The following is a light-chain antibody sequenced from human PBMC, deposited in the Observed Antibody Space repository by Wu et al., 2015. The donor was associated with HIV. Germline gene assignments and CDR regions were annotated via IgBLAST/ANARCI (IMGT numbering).Light chain of an antibody. CDR2: GAS. CDR1: RVLSRH. J-gene: IGKJ5*01. Sequence: EGSTLVLAGPVRVLSRHGLGLGTSRNLAGTPRLLIYGASTRATDIPTRFSGSGSGTDFTLTISSLQSEDFAVYYCQQYYDWPITFGQGDDWTLN. CDR3: QQYYDWPIT. V-gene: IGKV3-15*01.